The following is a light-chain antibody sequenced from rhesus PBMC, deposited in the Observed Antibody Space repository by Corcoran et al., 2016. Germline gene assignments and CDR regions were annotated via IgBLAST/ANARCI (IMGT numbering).Light chain of an antibody. Sequence: DIQMTQSPSSLSASVGDRVTITCRASQDISTWLAWYQQKPGKAPKLLIYKASRLQSGVPSRFSGAGSGTEFSLTINSLQPEDFATFHCQQYNSVPYSFGQGTKVEIK. CDR1: QDISTW. CDR3: QQYNSVPYS. J-gene: IGKJ2*01. CDR2: KAS. V-gene: IGKV1-21*01.